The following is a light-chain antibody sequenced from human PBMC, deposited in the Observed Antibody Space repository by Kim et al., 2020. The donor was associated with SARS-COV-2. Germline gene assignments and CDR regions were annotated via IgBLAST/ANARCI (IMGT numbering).Light chain of an antibody. J-gene: IGLJ1*01. CDR3: QVWDGRIDKYV. V-gene: IGLV3-21*04. CDR2: FDD. CDR1: KVGSKT. Sequence: APGKTAVITGGGNKVGSKTVPWYRQRPGQAPVLVISFDDHRPSGMPERFSGSNSGNTATLTVSRVEVGDEADYYCQVWDGRIDKYVFGSGTKVTVL.